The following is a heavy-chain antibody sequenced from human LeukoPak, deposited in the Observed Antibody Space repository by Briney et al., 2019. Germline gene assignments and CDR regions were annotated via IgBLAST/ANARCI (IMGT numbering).Heavy chain of an antibody. V-gene: IGHV1-8*01. J-gene: IGHJ4*02. D-gene: IGHD5-18*01. Sequence: GASVKVSCKASGYTFTSYDINWVRQATGQGLEWMGWMNPNSGNTGCAQKFQGRVTMTRSTSISTAYLELSSLRSEDTAMYYCARGYTAVTNNRQDYWGQGTLVTVSS. CDR3: ARGYTAVTNNRQDY. CDR2: MNPNSGNT. CDR1: GYTFTSYD.